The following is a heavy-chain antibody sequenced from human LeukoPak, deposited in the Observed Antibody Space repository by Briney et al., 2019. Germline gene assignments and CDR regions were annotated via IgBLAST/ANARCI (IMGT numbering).Heavy chain of an antibody. D-gene: IGHD6-25*01. Sequence: PGGSLRLSCAASAFTINKNYMNWVRQAPGKGLEWVSVIYSGDNTYYADSVKGRFTISRDNSKNTLYLQMNSLRGEDTAVYYCARMVASGVWLLDNWGLGTLVIVSS. CDR3: ARMVASGVWLLDN. J-gene: IGHJ4*02. CDR2: IYSGDNT. V-gene: IGHV3-53*05. CDR1: AFTINKNY.